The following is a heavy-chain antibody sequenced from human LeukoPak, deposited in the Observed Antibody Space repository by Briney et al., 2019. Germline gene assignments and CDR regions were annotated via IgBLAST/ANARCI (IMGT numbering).Heavy chain of an antibody. CDR2: INGNGGST. CDR1: GFTFSDYA. J-gene: IGHJ6*02. CDR3: AKGTPGSTSCYTCGPPPKGVGYYYGMDV. V-gene: IGHV3-23*01. D-gene: IGHD2-2*02. Sequence: GGSLRLSCTASGFTFSDYAMNWVRQAPGKGLEWVSSINGNGGSTYYADSVKGRFTISRDNSKNTLYLQMNSLRAEDTAVYYCAKGTPGSTSCYTCGPPPKGVGYYYGMDVWGQGTTVTVSS.